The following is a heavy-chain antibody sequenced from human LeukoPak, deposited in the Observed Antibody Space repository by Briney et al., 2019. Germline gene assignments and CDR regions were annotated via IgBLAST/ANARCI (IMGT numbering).Heavy chain of an antibody. J-gene: IGHJ2*01. CDR3: ARRLRYYDSSGYLSYWYFDL. CDR1: GGSISSSNYY. Sequence: SETLSLTCTVSGGSISSSNYYWSWIRQPAGKGLEWIGRIYTSGSTNYNPSLKSRVTISVDTSKNQFSLKLSSVTAADTAVYYCARRLRYYDSSGYLSYWYFDLWGRGTLVTVSS. CDR2: IYTSGST. D-gene: IGHD3-22*01. V-gene: IGHV4-61*02.